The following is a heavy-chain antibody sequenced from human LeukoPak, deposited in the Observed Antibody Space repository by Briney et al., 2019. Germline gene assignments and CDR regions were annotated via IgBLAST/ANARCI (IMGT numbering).Heavy chain of an antibody. CDR2: ISSSGSTI. CDR1: GFTFSSYA. D-gene: IGHD6-13*01. Sequence: GGSLRLSCAASGFTFSSYAMSWVRQAPGKGLEWVSYISSSGSTIYYADSVKGRFTISRDNAKNSLYLQMNSLRAEDTAVYYCARVPATGINYFDYWGQGTLVTVSS. V-gene: IGHV3-48*04. J-gene: IGHJ4*02. CDR3: ARVPATGINYFDY.